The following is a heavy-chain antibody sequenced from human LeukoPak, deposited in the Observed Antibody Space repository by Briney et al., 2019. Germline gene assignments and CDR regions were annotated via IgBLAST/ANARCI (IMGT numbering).Heavy chain of an antibody. CDR1: GGSISRYS. D-gene: IGHD6-19*01. J-gene: IGHJ4*02. CDR3: ARWDDSAWAFGN. CDR2: IAHSGAI. Sequence: SETLSLTCIVSGGSISRYSWNWIRQSPGKGLEWIGYIAHSGAISYRSSLKSRVTISVDTSKNQLSLRLTSVTAADTAVYYCARWDDSAWAFGNWGPGTLVTVSS. V-gene: IGHV4-59*08.